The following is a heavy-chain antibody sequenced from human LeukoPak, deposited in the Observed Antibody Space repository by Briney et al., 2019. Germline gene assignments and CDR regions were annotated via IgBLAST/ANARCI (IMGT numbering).Heavy chain of an antibody. CDR1: GYTFIAKY. CDR2: INPNSGGT. Sequence: ASVKVSCKASGYTFIAKYMHWVRQAPGQGLEWMGWINPNSGGTSYAPEFQGRVIMTRDTSISTAYMEMRRLRSDDPAVYYCAITSWATLNAFDIWGQGTVVTVSP. V-gene: IGHV1-2*02. CDR3: AITSWATLNAFDI. J-gene: IGHJ3*02. D-gene: IGHD5-12*01.